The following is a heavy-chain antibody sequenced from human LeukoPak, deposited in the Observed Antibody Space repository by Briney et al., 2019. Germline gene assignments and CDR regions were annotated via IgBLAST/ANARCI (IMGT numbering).Heavy chain of an antibody. V-gene: IGHV4-59*08. J-gene: IGHJ3*02. CDR1: GGSIGVYH. CDR3: AKAGLGSEATTADGAFDI. D-gene: IGHD1-26*01. Sequence: PSETLSLTCTVSGGSIGVYHGRWIRQPPGKGLEWIGYLYDTGITNYSPSLKSRVTISVDTSNNQISLKLTSVTAADTAIYFCAKAGLGSEATTADGAFDIWGQGTTVTVSS. CDR2: LYDTGIT.